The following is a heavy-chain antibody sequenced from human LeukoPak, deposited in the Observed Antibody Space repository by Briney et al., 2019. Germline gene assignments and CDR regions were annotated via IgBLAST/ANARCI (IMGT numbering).Heavy chain of an antibody. CDR3: ASGWWLRYFDY. J-gene: IGHJ4*02. CDR2: INHSGST. CDR1: GGSFSGYY. D-gene: IGHD5-12*01. Sequence: SETLSLTCAVYGGSFSGYYWSWIRQPPGKGLEWIGEINHSGSTNYNPSLKSRVTISVDTSKNRFSLKLSSVTAADTAVYYCASGWWLRYFDYWRQGTLVTVSS. V-gene: IGHV4-34*01.